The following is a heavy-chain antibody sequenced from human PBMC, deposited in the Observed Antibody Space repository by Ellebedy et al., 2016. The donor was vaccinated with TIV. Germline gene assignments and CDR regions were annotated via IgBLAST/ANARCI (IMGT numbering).Heavy chain of an antibody. CDR1: GDSISSGDHY. CDR2: LYYSGST. J-gene: IGHJ5*02. V-gene: IGHV4-31*03. D-gene: IGHD1-14*01. Sequence: SETLSLXXTVSGDSISSGDHYWSWIRQYPGKGLAWLGNLYYSGSTYYNPSLKSRLTISVDTSKSQFSLRLSSVTAADTALYYCARARVNRYIAYGNWFDPWGQGTLVTVSS. CDR3: ARARVNRYIAYGNWFDP.